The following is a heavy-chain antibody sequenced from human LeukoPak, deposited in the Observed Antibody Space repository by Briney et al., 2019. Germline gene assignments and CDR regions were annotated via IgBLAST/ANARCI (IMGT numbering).Heavy chain of an antibody. Sequence: ASVKVSCKASGYTFTGYYMHWVRQAPGQGLEWMGIINPSGGSTSYAQKFQGRVTMTRDMSTSTVYMELSSLRSEDTAVYYCARDLRAAAAVFYFDYWGQGTLVTVSS. CDR2: INPSGGST. CDR3: ARDLRAAAAVFYFDY. J-gene: IGHJ4*02. V-gene: IGHV1-46*01. CDR1: GYTFTGYY. D-gene: IGHD6-13*01.